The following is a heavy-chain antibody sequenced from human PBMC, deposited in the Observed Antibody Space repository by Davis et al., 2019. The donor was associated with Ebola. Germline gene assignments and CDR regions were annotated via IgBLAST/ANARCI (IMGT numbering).Heavy chain of an antibody. Sequence: ASVKVSCKASGYTFTGYYMHWVRQAPGQGLEWMGMINPNDGRTIYAQKFQDRVTITADESTSTAYMELSSLTSEDTAVYYCARGTVVHLDAFDMWGQGTVVTVSS. J-gene: IGHJ3*02. V-gene: IGHV1-46*01. CDR2: INPNDGRT. D-gene: IGHD4-23*01. CDR3: ARGTVVHLDAFDM. CDR1: GYTFTGYY.